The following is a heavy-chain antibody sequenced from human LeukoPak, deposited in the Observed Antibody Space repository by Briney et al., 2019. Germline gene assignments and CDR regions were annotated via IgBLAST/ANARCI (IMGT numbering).Heavy chain of an antibody. D-gene: IGHD3-16*02. CDR3: ARGRSRLGELSLHGFRY. Sequence: SVKVSCKASGGTFSSYATSWVRQAPGQGLEWMGGIIPIFGTANYAQKFQGRVTITADESTSTAYMELSSLRPEDTAVYYCARGRSRLGELSLHGFRYWGQGTLVTVSS. V-gene: IGHV1-69*13. CDR2: IIPIFGTA. CDR1: GGTFSSYA. J-gene: IGHJ4*02.